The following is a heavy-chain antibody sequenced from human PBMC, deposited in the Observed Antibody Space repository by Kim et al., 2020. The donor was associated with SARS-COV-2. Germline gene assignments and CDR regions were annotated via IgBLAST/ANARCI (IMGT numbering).Heavy chain of an antibody. CDR3: ARGLFDLQGGMDV. Sequence: SETLSLTCAVSGGSISSGGYSWSWIRQPQGKGLEWIGYIYHSGRTYYNPSLKSRVTISVDRSKNQFSRKLSSVTAADTAVYYCARGLFDLQGGMDVWGQG. J-gene: IGHJ6*01. CDR1: GGSISSGGYS. CDR2: IYHSGRT. D-gene: IGHD3-9*01. V-gene: IGHV4-30-2*01.